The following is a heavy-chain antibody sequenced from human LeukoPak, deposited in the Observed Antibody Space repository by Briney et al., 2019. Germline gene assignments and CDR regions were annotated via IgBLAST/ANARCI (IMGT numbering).Heavy chain of an antibody. CDR1: GFIFSDYY. CDR3: ASGSSSVGY. V-gene: IGHV3-11*01. CDR2: ISYTYSDI. D-gene: IGHD6-6*01. Sequence: PGGSLRLSCVASGFIFSDYYMSWIRQTPGKGLEWISYISYTYSDIYYADSVRGRFTISRDNAKNSLYLQMNNLRAEDTAVYYCASGSSSVGYWGQGILVTVSS. J-gene: IGHJ4*02.